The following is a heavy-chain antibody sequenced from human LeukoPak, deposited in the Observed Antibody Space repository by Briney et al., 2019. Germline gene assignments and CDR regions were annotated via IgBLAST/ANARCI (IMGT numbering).Heavy chain of an antibody. CDR3: ARGGVRYCGGDCHSDY. D-gene: IGHD2-21*01. V-gene: IGHV1-2*02. CDR1: GYIFTDYY. J-gene: IGHJ4*02. CDR2: INPNSGGT. Sequence: ASVKVSCKASGYIFTDYYMHWVRQAPGQGLEWMGWINPNSGGTNYAQKFQGRVTMTRDTSISTAYMELSRLRSDDTAVYYCARGGVRYCGGDCHSDYWGQGTLVTVSS.